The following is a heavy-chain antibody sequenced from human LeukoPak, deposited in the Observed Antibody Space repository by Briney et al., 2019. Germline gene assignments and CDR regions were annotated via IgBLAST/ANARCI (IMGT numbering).Heavy chain of an antibody. D-gene: IGHD2/OR15-2a*01. J-gene: IGHJ4*02. CDR1: GFTFDDYG. Sequence: PGGSLRLSCAASGFTFDDYGMSWVRQAPGKGLEWVSGINWNGGSTGYADSVKGRFTISRDNAKNSLYLQMNSLRAEDTALYYCARSPNSNSLGNFDYWGQGTLVTVSS. V-gene: IGHV3-20*04. CDR3: ARSPNSNSLGNFDY. CDR2: INWNGGST.